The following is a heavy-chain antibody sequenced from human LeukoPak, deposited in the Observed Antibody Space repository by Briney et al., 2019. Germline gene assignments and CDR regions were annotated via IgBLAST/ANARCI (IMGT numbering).Heavy chain of an antibody. CDR1: GFTFSSYS. Sequence: GGSLRFSCAASGFTFSSYSMNWVRQAPGKGLEWVSSISSSSSYIYYADSVKGRFTIPRDNAKNSLYLQMNSLSAEDTAVYYCARAGRYSSGWYHYWGQGTLVTVSS. D-gene: IGHD6-19*01. CDR3: ARAGRYSSGWYHY. CDR2: ISSSSSYI. J-gene: IGHJ4*02. V-gene: IGHV3-21*01.